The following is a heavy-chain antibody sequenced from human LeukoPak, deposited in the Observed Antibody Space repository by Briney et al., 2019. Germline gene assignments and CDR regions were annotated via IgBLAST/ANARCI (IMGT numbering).Heavy chain of an antibody. CDR3: ARLGSSSSRSYYYYMDV. Sequence: WIRQPPGNGLEWVSGIIWNGGTTDYADSVKGRFTISRDNAKNSLYLQMNSLRAEDTAVYYCARLGSSSSRSYYYYMDVWGKGTTVTVSS. CDR2: IIWNGGTT. D-gene: IGHD6-6*01. V-gene: IGHV3-20*03. J-gene: IGHJ6*03.